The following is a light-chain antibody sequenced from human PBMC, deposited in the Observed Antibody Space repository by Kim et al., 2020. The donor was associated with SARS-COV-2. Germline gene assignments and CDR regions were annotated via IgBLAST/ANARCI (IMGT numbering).Light chain of an antibody. J-gene: IGLJ3*02. CDR3: GTWDINTRV. Sequence: QPVLTQSSSASASLGSSVKLTCTLNRGHSSYIIAWHHQQPGKAPRYLMKLEGSGSYNKGSGVPDRFSGSSSGADRYLTISNLQSEDEADYYCGTWDINTRVFGGGTQLTVL. CDR1: RGHSSYI. CDR2: LEGSGSY. V-gene: IGLV4-60*03.